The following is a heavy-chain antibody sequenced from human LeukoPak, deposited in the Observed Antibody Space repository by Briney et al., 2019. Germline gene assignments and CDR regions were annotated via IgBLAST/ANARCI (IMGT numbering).Heavy chain of an antibody. CDR1: GYTFTSYY. CDR3: ARDTVVAAAGTFDY. J-gene: IGHJ4*02. V-gene: IGHV1-46*01. D-gene: IGHD6-13*01. Sequence: SSVQVSCKASGYTFTSYYMHWVRQAAGQGLEWMGIINPSGGSTSYAQKFQGRVTMTRDTSTSTAYMELRSLRSDDTAVYYCARDTVVAAAGTFDYWGQGTLVTVSS. CDR2: INPSGGST.